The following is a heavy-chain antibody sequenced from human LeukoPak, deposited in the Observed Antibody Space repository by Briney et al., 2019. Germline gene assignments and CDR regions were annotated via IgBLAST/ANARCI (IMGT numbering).Heavy chain of an antibody. CDR3: AKDGNWNNVPGDYYYMDV. CDR1: GYTFTSHF. J-gene: IGHJ6*03. CDR2: INPEGGNT. V-gene: IGHV1-46*01. D-gene: IGHD1/OR15-1a*01. Sequence: GASVKVSCKASGYTFTSHFMHWVRQAPGQGLEWMGIINPEGGNTAYAQKFQGRITMTGDTSTSTVYMEPSSLRSEDTAMYYCAKDGNWNNVPGDYYYMDVWGKGTTVAVSS.